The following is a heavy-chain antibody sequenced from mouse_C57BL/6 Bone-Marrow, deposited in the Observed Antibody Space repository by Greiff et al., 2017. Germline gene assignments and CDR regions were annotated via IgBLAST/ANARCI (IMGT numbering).Heavy chain of an antibody. V-gene: IGHV1-81*01. CDR2: IYPRSGNT. J-gene: IGHJ3*01. CDR1: GYTFTSYG. D-gene: IGHD1-1*02. Sequence: QVQLQQSGAELARPGASVKLSCKASGYTFTSYGISWVKQRTGQGLEWIGEIYPRSGNTYYNEKFKGKATLTADKSSSTAYMELRSLTSEDSAVYFWARWGNGPWFAYWGQGTLVTVSA. CDR3: ARWGNGPWFAY.